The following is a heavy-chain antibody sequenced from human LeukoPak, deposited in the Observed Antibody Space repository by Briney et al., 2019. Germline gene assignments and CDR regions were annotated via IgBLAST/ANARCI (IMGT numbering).Heavy chain of an antibody. Sequence: SETLSLTCTVSGGSISSYYWSWIRQPAGKGLEWIGRIYTSGSNNYNPSLKSRVTMSVDTSKNQFSLNLKSVTAADTAVYYCARDGYNPVAFDIWGQGTVVTVSS. CDR2: IYTSGSN. CDR1: GGSISSYY. J-gene: IGHJ3*02. CDR3: ARDGYNPVAFDI. V-gene: IGHV4-4*07. D-gene: IGHD5-24*01.